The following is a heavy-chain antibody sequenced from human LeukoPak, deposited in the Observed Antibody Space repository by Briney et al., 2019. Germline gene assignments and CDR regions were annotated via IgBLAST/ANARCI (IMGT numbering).Heavy chain of an antibody. CDR1: GGSISSYY. D-gene: IGHD3-10*01. Sequence: SETLSLTCTVSGGSISSYYWSWIRQPAGKGLEYLGRISSTGSTNYNPSLRSRVTISADTSKNHFSLKLTSVTAADTAVYYCARDQTYSGSGIYTYFDYWGQGILVTVSS. CDR2: ISSTGST. CDR3: ARDQTYSGSGIYTYFDY. J-gene: IGHJ4*02. V-gene: IGHV4-4*07.